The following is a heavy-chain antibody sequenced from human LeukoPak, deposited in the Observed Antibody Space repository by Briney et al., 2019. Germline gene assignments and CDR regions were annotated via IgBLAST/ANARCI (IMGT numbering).Heavy chain of an antibody. D-gene: IGHD2-15*01. Sequence: AGGSLRLSRAVSGFTFSSYAMNWVRQAPGKGLEWVSAISGSGSTTYYADSVKGRFTISRDNSKNTLFLQMNSLTAEDTAIYSCARPRLEYCSGGSCFDAFDIWGQGTMVTVSS. CDR1: GFTFSSYA. V-gene: IGHV3-23*01. J-gene: IGHJ3*02. CDR3: ARPRLEYCSGGSCFDAFDI. CDR2: ISGSGSTT.